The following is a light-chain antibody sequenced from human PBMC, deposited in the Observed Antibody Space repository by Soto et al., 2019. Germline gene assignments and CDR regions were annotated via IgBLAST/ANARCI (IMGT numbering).Light chain of an antibody. CDR1: PSVSSTY. CDR2: SAS. Sequence: IVLTQSPCTLSWSPGAIATLSCRGSPSVSSTYLAWYQQKPGQAPRLLIYSASRRGTGFPGRFSGSGSGTDFTLTISSLQSEDLAVYYCQQYNNWPLTFGQGTHVEIK. V-gene: IGKV3-15*01. J-gene: IGKJ5*01. CDR3: QQYNNWPLT.